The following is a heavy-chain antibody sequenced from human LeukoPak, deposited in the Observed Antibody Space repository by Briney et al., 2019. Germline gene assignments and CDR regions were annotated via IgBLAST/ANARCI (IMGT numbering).Heavy chain of an antibody. J-gene: IGHJ5*02. CDR1: VHTFSIYS. D-gene: IGHD6-19*01. CDR3: ASGDSSGWSNSWFDP. CDR2: LIPIFGTA. V-gene: IGHV1-69*13. Sequence: SVKLFCDSSVHTFSIYSISWVRRAPAQGLEWMRELIPIFGTANYAHKFQGRVALTADESTSTAYVELRSLRSEDTAVYYCASGDSSGWSNSWFDPWGQGTLVTVSS.